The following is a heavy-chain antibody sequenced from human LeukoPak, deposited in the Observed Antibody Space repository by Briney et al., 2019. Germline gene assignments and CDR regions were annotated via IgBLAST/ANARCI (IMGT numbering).Heavy chain of an antibody. Sequence: ASVKVSCKASGYTFTSYYMHWVRQAPGQGLEWMGIINPSGGSTSYAQKFQGRVTMTRDMSTGTVYMELSSLRSEDTAVYYCARGLELYDSSGYYPGYWGQGTLVTVSS. J-gene: IGHJ4*02. D-gene: IGHD3-22*01. CDR2: INPSGGST. V-gene: IGHV1-46*01. CDR1: GYTFTSYY. CDR3: ARGLELYDSSGYYPGY.